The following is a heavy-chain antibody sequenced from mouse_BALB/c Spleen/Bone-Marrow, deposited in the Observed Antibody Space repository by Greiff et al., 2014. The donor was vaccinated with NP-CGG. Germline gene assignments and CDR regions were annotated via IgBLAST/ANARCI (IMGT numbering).Heavy chain of an antibody. D-gene: IGHD1-2*01. J-gene: IGHJ3*01. CDR3: AKYATATYWFAY. CDR1: GYTFTSYW. V-gene: IGHV1S81*02. CDR2: INPSNGRT. Sequence: QVQLQQSWAELVKPGASVKLSCKASGYTFTSYWMHWVKQRPGQGLEWIGEINPSNGRTNYNEKFKSKATLTVDKSSSTAYMQLSSLTSEDSAVYYCAKYATATYWFAYWGQGTLVTVSA.